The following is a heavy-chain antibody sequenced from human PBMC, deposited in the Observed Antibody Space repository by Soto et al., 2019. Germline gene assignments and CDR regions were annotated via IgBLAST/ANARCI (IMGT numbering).Heavy chain of an antibody. CDR3: AASLSSSWSQTSYYYCMVA. Sequence: SVKVSCKASGFTFTSSAVQWVRQARGXRLEWIGWIVVGSGNTNYAQKFQERVTITRDMSTSTAYMELSSLRSEDTAVYYCAASLSSSWSQTSYYYCMVARGQGPTVTV. D-gene: IGHD6-6*01. CDR2: IVVGSGNT. J-gene: IGHJ6*02. CDR1: GFTFTSSA. V-gene: IGHV1-58*01.